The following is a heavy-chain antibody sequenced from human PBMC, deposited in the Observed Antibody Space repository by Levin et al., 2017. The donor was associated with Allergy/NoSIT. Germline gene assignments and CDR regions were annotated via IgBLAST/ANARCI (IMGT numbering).Heavy chain of an antibody. J-gene: IGHJ4*02. CDR1: GFTFSSYG. D-gene: IGHD3-22*01. CDR3: AKFDGSSGYKDY. CDR2: ISYDGSNK. Sequence: PGGSLRLSCAASGFTFSSYGMHWVRQAPGKGLEWVAVISYDGSNKYYADSVKGRFTISRDNSKNTLYLQMNSLRAEDTAVYYCAKFDGSSGYKDYWGQGTLVTVSS. V-gene: IGHV3-30*18.